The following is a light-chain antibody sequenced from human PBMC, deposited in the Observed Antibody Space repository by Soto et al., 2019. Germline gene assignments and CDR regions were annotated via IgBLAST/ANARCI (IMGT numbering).Light chain of an antibody. Sequence: DIQTTQSPSTLSASVGDRVTITCRASQSISNWLAWYQQKPGKAPKLLIYDASSLESGVPSRFSGSGSGTEFTLTISSLQPDDFATYYCHQYNSYPWTFGQGTKVEIK. CDR3: HQYNSYPWT. CDR2: DAS. CDR1: QSISNW. V-gene: IGKV1-5*01. J-gene: IGKJ1*01.